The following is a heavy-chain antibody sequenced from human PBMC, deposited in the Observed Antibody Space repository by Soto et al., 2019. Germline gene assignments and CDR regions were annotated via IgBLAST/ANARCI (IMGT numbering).Heavy chain of an antibody. D-gene: IGHD2-15*01. V-gene: IGHV4-34*02. Sequence: QVQLQQWGAGLLKPSETLSLTCAVYGGSFSDYYWSWIRQPPWKGLEWIGEINHSGSTIYNPSLKSRVTMSVDTSKIQFSLNLTSVTAADTAVYYCARGGCSGGSCYRPFFSDWGQGTLVTVSS. CDR1: GGSFSDYY. J-gene: IGHJ4*02. CDR2: INHSGST. CDR3: ARGGCSGGSCYRPFFSD.